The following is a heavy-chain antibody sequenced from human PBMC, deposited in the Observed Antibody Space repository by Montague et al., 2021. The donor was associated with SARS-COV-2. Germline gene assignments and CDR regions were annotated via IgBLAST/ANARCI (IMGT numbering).Heavy chain of an antibody. CDR1: GFDFSDYY. J-gene: IGHJ1*01. D-gene: IGHD3-22*01. Sequence: SLRLSCAASGFDFSDYYMSWTRQTPGKGLEWISYISSGSTYTNYAESVKGRFTISRDNAQNALYLQMNSLTVEDTAVYFCARDEDFDSADYYHNAEYFKHWGQGTLVTVSS. V-gene: IGHV3-11*05. CDR3: ARDEDFDSADYYHNAEYFKH. CDR2: ISSGSTYT.